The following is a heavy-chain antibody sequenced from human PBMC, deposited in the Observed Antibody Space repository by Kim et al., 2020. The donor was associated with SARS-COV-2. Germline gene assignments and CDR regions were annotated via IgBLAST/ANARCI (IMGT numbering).Heavy chain of an antibody. D-gene: IGHD6-13*01. CDR1: GFTFSSYG. CDR3: VKDFDQHYQQLVW. J-gene: IGHJ4*02. Sequence: GGSLRLSCAASGFTFSSYGMHWVRQAPGKGLEWVAVISYDGSNKYYADSVKGRFTISRDNSKNTLYLQMNSLRAEDTAVYYCVKDFDQHYQQLVWWGQGTLVTVSS. V-gene: IGHV3-30*18. CDR2: ISYDGSNK.